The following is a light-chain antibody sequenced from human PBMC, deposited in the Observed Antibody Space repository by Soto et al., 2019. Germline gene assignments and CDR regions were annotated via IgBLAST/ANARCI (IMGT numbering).Light chain of an antibody. CDR1: QGIRSV. CDR3: LQDYNFPWA. Sequence: IQMTQSPSSLSASVGDRVTISCRASQGIRSVLAWYQQKPGKVPKLLIYGASKLESGVPSRFSGSGFGTDFTLTISSLQPEDFATYYCLQDYNFPWAFGQGTKVEIK. J-gene: IGKJ1*01. CDR2: GAS. V-gene: IGKV1-6*01.